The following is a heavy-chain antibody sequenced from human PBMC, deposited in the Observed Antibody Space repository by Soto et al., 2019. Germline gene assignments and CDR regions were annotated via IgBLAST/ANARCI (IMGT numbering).Heavy chain of an antibody. D-gene: IGHD2-21*02. V-gene: IGHV4-31*03. CDR3: ARVCGGDCHNGMDV. CDR1: GGSISSGGYY. Sequence: QVQLQESGPGLVKPSQTLSLTCTVSGGSISSGGYYWTWIRQHPGKGLEWIGYIYYSGSTYYNPXXGXPXXTPAPKSRVTLXAXTXXIQFSLKLSAVTAADTAVYYCARVCGGDCHNGMDVWGQGTTVTVSS. CDR2: IYYSGST. J-gene: IGHJ6*02.